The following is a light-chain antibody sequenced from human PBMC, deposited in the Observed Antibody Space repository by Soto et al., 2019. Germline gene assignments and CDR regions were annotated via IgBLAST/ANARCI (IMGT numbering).Light chain of an antibody. CDR1: SSDVGGYNY. J-gene: IGLJ1*01. V-gene: IGLV2-14*01. Sequence: LTQPASVSGSPGQSITISCTGTSSDVGGYNYVSWYQQHPGKAPKLMIYEVSNRPSGISNRFSGSKSGNTASLTISGLQAEDETDYYCSSYTSSSTYVFGTGTKVTVL. CDR3: SSYTSSSTYV. CDR2: EVS.